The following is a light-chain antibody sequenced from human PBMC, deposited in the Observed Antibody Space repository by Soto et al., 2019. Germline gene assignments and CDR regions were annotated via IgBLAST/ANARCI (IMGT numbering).Light chain of an antibody. Sequence: IQLTQSPSSLSASVGDRVNITCWASQGISSFLAWYQQKPGKAPKLLIYGASTLQSGVPSRFSGSGSGTDFTLTIGSLQPEDFATYYCQQLNSFPIPFGPGTKVDIK. CDR1: QGISSF. CDR3: QQLNSFPIP. J-gene: IGKJ3*01. V-gene: IGKV1-9*01. CDR2: GAS.